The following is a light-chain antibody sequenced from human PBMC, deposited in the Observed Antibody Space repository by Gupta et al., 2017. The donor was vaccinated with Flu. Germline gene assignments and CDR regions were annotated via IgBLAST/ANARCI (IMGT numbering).Light chain of an antibody. J-gene: IGKJ4*01. CDR2: DAS. V-gene: IGKV3-11*01. Sequence: EIVLTQSPATLSLSPGERATLSCRASQSVSSYLAWYQQKPGQAPRLLIYDASNRATGIPARFSGSGCGTDFTLTISSREPEDFAVYYCQQRSNWPPLTFGGGTKVEI. CDR3: QQRSNWPPLT. CDR1: QSVSSY.